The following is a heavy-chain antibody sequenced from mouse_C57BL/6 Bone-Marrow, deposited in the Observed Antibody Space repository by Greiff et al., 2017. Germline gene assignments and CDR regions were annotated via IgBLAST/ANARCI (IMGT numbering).Heavy chain of an antibody. D-gene: IGHD1-1*01. J-gene: IGHJ4*01. CDR3: ARFGGLLRYYYAMDY. CDR1: GYTFTSYW. V-gene: IGHV1-69*01. Sequence: QVQLQQPGAELVMPGASVKLSCKASGYTFTSYWMHWVKQRPGQGLAWIGEIDPSDSYTNYNQKFKGKSTLTVDKSSSTAYMQLSSLTSEDSAVYYCARFGGLLRYYYAMDYWGQGTSVTVSS. CDR2: IDPSDSYT.